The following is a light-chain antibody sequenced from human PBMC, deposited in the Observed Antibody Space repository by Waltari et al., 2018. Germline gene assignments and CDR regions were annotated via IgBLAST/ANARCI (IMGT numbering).Light chain of an antibody. V-gene: IGKV3-11*01. Sequence: EIVLTQSPAILSLSPGERATLSCRASQSVASYLAWYQQKPGQAPRLLIYYASNRASGIPARFSGSGSGTDFTLTISSLEPEDFAVYYCQQRIGWPPWTFGQGTKVEI. CDR2: YAS. J-gene: IGKJ1*01. CDR3: QQRIGWPPWT. CDR1: QSVASY.